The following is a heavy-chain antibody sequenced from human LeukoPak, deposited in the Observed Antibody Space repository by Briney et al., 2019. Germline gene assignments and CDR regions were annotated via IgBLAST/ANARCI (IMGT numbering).Heavy chain of an antibody. V-gene: IGHV4-59*11. D-gene: IGHD5-18*01. CDR3: ATIKRGNIYGYFDF. CDR1: GGSMSSHH. CDR2: MYDSVRT. Sequence: SETLSLTCTVPGGSMSSHHWSWIQQPPGKELEWIGYMYDSVRTKDNPSLQSRLTLSADTSKNQFSLRLTSVTAADTAVYYCATIKRGNIYGYFDFWGQGILVTVSS. J-gene: IGHJ4*02.